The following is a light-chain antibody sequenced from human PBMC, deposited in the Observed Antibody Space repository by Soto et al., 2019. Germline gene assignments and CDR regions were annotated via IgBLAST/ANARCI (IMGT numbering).Light chain of an antibody. J-gene: IGLJ1*01. CDR2: EVS. Sequence: QSALAKPASMTWSPGQSITISCTGTSNEKGGYDSVSWYQQSPGKAPRLLIYEVSNRPSGISNRFSGPLSGNTAPLTISGLQAEDEAVYYCSSYASSGGHNYVNATGSKVT. CDR1: SNEKGGYDS. V-gene: IGLV2-14*01. CDR3: SSYASSGGHNYV.